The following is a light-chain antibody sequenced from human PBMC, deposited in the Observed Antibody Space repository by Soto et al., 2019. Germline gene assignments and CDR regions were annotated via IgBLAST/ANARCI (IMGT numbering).Light chain of an antibody. J-gene: IGKJ1*01. Sequence: EIVMTQSPAPLSVSPGERATLSCRASQSVSSNLAWYQQKPGQAPRPLIYGACTRATGIPARFRGSGSRTDFTLTVSSLQSGDFAVYYCQQYNSWPWTFCQGTKVEIK. CDR1: QSVSSN. V-gene: IGKV3-15*01. CDR3: QQYNSWPWT. CDR2: GAC.